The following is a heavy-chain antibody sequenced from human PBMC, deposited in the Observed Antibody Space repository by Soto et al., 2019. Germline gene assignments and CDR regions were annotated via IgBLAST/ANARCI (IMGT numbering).Heavy chain of an antibody. CDR2: ISNGGVIT. CDR1: GFLFENFT. CDR3: AKHRGIHNAGGLDY. Sequence: GGSLRLSCAASGFLFENFTMNWIRQAPGRGLEWISAISNGGVITLYADSVKGRFSISRDDFERILYLQIDSLTAEDTAIYYCAKHRGIHNAGGLDYWGQGTVVTVSS. D-gene: IGHD1-20*01. V-gene: IGHV3-23*01. J-gene: IGHJ4*02.